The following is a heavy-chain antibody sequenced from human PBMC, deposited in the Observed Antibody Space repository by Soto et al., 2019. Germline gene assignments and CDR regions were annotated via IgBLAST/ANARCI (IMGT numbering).Heavy chain of an antibody. CDR1: GGSISSSSYY. CDR3: ARHPITMVRGVITKGGYFDY. D-gene: IGHD3-10*01. V-gene: IGHV4-39*01. Sequence: SETLSLTCTVSGGSISSSSYYWGWIRQPPGKGLEWIGSIYYSGSTYYNPSLKSRVTISVDTSKNQFSLKLSSVTAADTAAYYCARHPITMVRGVITKGGYFDYWGQGTLVTVSS. J-gene: IGHJ4*02. CDR2: IYYSGST.